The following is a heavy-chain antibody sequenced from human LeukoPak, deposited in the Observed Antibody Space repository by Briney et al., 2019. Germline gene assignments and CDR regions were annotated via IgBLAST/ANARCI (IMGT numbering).Heavy chain of an antibody. D-gene: IGHD6-13*01. V-gene: IGHV3-72*01. CDR2: IRHKGESYTT. Sequence: PGGSLILSCAASGFTFSDHYMDWARQAPGKGLEWVGRIRHKGESYTTEYAASVRGRFTISRDDSKNSLYLQMNSLRAEDTAVYYCAKVIHSSSWYQHIYYYYGMDVWGQGTTVTVSS. CDR1: GFTFSDHY. CDR3: AKVIHSSSWYQHIYYYYGMDV. J-gene: IGHJ6*02.